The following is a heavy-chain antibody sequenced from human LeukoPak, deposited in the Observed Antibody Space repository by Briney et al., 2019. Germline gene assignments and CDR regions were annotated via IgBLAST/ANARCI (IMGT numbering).Heavy chain of an antibody. V-gene: IGHV1-18*01. CDR1: DYTFISYG. CDR2: ISAFNGNT. CDR3: ARDVSGSLDY. Sequence: ASVKVSCKTSDYTFISYGISWVRQAPGQGLQWMGWISAFNGNTNYAQKLQGRVTMTTDTSTSTAYMELRSLRSDDTAVYYCARDVSGSLDYWGQGTLVTVSS. J-gene: IGHJ4*02. D-gene: IGHD1-26*01.